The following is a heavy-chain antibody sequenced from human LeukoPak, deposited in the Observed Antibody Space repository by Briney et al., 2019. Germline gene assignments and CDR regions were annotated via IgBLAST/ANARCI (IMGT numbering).Heavy chain of an antibody. D-gene: IGHD1-26*01. Sequence: GGSLRLSCAASGFTFDDYAMSWVRQAPGRGLECVSGINWNGGTTGYADSVKGRFTISRDNAKNSLYLQMHSLRAEDTALYHCARKGLGGELGGFDYWGQGILVTVSS. J-gene: IGHJ4*02. CDR1: GFTFDDYA. CDR3: ARKGLGGELGGFDY. V-gene: IGHV3-20*01. CDR2: INWNGGTT.